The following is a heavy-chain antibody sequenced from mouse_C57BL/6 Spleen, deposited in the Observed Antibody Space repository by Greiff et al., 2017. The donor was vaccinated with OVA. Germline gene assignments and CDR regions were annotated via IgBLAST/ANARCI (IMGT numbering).Heavy chain of an antibody. CDR1: GFTFSDYY. V-gene: IGHV5-12*01. Sequence: EVKVVESGGGLVQPGGSLKLSCAASGFTFSDYYMYWVRQTPEKRLEWVAYISNGGGSTYYPDTVKGRFTISRDNAKNTLYLQMSRLKSEDTAMYYCARQGGYYGAMDYWGQGTSVTVSS. J-gene: IGHJ4*01. D-gene: IGHD2-3*01. CDR3: ARQGGYYGAMDY. CDR2: ISNGGGST.